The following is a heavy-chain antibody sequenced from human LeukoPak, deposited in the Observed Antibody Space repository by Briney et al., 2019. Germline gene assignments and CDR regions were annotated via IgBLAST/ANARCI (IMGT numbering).Heavy chain of an antibody. Sequence: GRSLRLSCAASGFSFDNYPMHWVRLVPGRGLEWVSGINENSATIAYADSIEGRFTISRDNAKNSLYLQMNSLRAEDTALYYCARVTLRQLITSVDAFDIWGQGTMVTVSS. J-gene: IGHJ3*02. CDR1: GFSFDNYP. V-gene: IGHV3-9*01. CDR3: ARVTLRQLITSVDAFDI. D-gene: IGHD1-1*01. CDR2: INENSATI.